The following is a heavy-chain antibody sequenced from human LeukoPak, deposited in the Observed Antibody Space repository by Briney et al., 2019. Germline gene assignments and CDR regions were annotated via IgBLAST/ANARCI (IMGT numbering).Heavy chain of an antibody. CDR3: AKEGKTRNWNYYQAKPVY. Sequence: GGSLRLSCAASGFIFNSNAMSWVRQAPGKGLEWVSALSGSGDSTYYADSVKGRFTISRDTSKNTLYLQMNSLTAGDTAVYYCAKEGKTRNWNYYQAKPVYWGQGTLVTVSS. D-gene: IGHD1-7*01. CDR1: GFIFNSNA. J-gene: IGHJ4*02. CDR2: LSGSGDST. V-gene: IGHV3-23*01.